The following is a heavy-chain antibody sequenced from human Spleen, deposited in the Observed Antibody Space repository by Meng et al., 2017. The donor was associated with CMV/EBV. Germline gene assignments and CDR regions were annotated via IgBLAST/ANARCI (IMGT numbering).Heavy chain of an antibody. CDR2: IYHTGRT. J-gene: IGHJ4*01. V-gene: IGHV4-4*02. D-gene: IGHD5-12*01. CDR3: ARDSSGHDWGSY. Sequence: AVSCVSISTDNWWTWVRQPPGKGLEWIGEIYHTGRTNSNPSLNSRLIISVDKSKNEVSLKLISATAADTAIYYCARDSSGHDWGSYWGHGALVTVSS. CDR1: CVSISTDNW.